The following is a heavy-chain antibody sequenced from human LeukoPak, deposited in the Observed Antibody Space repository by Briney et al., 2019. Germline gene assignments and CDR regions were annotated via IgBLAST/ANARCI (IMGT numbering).Heavy chain of an antibody. CDR2: IYPGDSDT. CDR3: ARLLTSGPTIRDWFDP. CDR1: GYSFSDYW. D-gene: IGHD2-8*02. Sequence: GESLKISCQGSGYSFSDYWIGWVRQMPGTGREWMGIIYPGDSDTRYSPSFQGQVTMSADKSISTAYLQWSSLKASDTAIYYRARLLTSGPTIRDWFDPWGQGTLVTVSS. V-gene: IGHV5-51*01. J-gene: IGHJ5*02.